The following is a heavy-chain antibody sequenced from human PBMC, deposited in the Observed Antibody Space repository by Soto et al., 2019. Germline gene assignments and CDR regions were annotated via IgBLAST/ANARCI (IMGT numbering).Heavy chain of an antibody. CDR2: INGGNGNT. CDR1: GYIFTSYA. V-gene: IGHV1-3*01. D-gene: IGHD6-19*01. J-gene: IGHJ4*02. CDR3: ARTVAGTFRLDS. Sequence: QVQLVQSGAEVKKPGASVKVSCKASGYIFTSYAIHWVRQAPGQRLEWMGWINGGNGNTKYSQKFQGRVTITRDTSANTVDMELSSLTSEDTAVYYCARTVAGTFRLDSWGQGTLVTVSS.